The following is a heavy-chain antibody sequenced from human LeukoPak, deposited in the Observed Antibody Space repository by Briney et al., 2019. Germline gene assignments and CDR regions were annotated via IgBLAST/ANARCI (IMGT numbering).Heavy chain of an antibody. V-gene: IGHV4-34*01. CDR1: GGSFSGYY. CDR2: INQSGST. J-gene: IGHJ3*02. D-gene: IGHD3-9*01. CDR3: ARVGYGYDILAGYAHDAFYI. Sequence: SETLSLTCAVYGGSFSGYYWSWIRQPPGKGLEWIGEINQSGSTNYNPSLKSRVTISVDTSKNQFSPKLSSVTAADTAAYYCARVGYGYDILAGYAHDAFYIWGQGTMVTVSS.